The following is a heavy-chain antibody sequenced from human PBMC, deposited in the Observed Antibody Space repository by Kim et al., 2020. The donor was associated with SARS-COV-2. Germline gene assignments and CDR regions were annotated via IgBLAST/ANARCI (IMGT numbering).Heavy chain of an antibody. Sequence: SETLSLTCTVTGGSISSYYWSWIRQPPGKGLEWIGYIYSSGSNNYNPALKSRVTISVDTYKNQFSLKLSSVTAADTAVYYCARQSNRIMIFGVVMILGVMDVWGQRTTVTVSS. D-gene: IGHD3-3*01. CDR3: ARQSNRIMIFGVVMILGVMDV. J-gene: IGHJ6*02. V-gene: IGHV4-59*08. CDR1: GGSISSYY. CDR2: IYSSGSN.